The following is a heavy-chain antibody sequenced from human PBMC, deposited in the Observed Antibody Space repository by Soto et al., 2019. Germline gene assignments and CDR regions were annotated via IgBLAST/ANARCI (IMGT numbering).Heavy chain of an antibody. J-gene: IGHJ4*02. CDR1: GYNFINYG. Sequence: ASVKVSCKASGYNFINYGITWVRQAPGQGLEWMGWIRVHKGNTNYAQKFQGRVTMSTDTSTSAAYMELRSLRPDDTAVYYCVRDLDGSGSYYTDYWGPGTLVTVSS. V-gene: IGHV1-18*01. D-gene: IGHD3-10*01. CDR2: IRVHKGNT. CDR3: VRDLDGSGSYYTDY.